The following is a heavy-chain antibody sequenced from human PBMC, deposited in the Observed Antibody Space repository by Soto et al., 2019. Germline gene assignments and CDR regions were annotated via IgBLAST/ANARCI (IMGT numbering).Heavy chain of an antibody. J-gene: IGHJ4*02. Sequence: GGSLRLSCAASGFTFSSYGMHWVRQAPGKGLEWVAVIWYDGSNKYYADSVKGRFTISRDNSKNTLYLQMNSLRAEDTAVYYCARETYYQNFDYWGQGTLVTVSS. CDR1: GFTFSSYG. D-gene: IGHD3-10*01. V-gene: IGHV3-33*01. CDR2: IWYDGSNK. CDR3: ARETYYQNFDY.